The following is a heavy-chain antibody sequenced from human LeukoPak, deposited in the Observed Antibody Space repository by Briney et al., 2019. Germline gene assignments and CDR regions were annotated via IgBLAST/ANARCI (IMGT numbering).Heavy chain of an antibody. D-gene: IGHD3-10*01. CDR2: IHHSGGI. V-gene: IGHV4-61*08. CDR1: GGSISSGDYY. J-gene: IGHJ4*02. Sequence: SETLSLTCTVSGGSISSGDYYWSWIRQPPGKGLEWIGEIHHSGGINYNPSLKSRVTISLDKSKNQFSLELNSVTAADTALYYCSRGGGYRLHYWGQGTLVTVSS. CDR3: SRGGGYRLHY.